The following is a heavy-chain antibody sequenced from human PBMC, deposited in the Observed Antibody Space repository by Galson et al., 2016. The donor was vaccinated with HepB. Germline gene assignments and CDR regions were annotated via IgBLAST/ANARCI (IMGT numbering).Heavy chain of an antibody. CDR1: GFTFSSYA. Sequence: SLRLSCAASGFTFSSYAIMWVRQAPGKGLEWVSGMGDNGDNTFYADSVKGRFTISRDISKNSVYLQMNSLRVEDTAVYYGANRLGASGWYSSFQHWGQGTLVTVSS. CDR2: MGDNGDNT. CDR3: ANRLGASGWYSSFQH. V-gene: IGHV3-23*01. J-gene: IGHJ1*01. D-gene: IGHD6-19*01.